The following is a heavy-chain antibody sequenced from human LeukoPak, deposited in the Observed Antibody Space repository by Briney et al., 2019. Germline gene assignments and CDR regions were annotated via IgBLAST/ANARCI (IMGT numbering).Heavy chain of an antibody. V-gene: IGHV3-23*01. CDR2: ISGSGGST. Sequence: AGGSLRLSCAASGFTFSTYAMSWVRQAPGKGLEWVSAISGSGGSTYYADSVKGRVTISRDNFNNTLYLQMNSLRAEDTAVYYCAKSADTFDDWGQGTLVTVSS. J-gene: IGHJ4*02. CDR3: AKSADTFDD. CDR1: GFTFSTYA.